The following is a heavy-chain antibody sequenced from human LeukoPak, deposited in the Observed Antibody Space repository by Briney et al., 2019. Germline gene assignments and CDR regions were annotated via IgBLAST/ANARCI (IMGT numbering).Heavy chain of an antibody. CDR2: ISGSGGST. D-gene: IGHD6-19*01. J-gene: IGHJ4*02. CDR1: GFTFSSYA. Sequence: PGGSLRLSCTASGFTFSSYAMSWVRQAPGKGLEWVSVISGSGGSTYYADSVKGRFTISRDNSKNTLYLQMNSLRAEDTAVYYCARRYNSDWEFMFWGQGTLVTVSS. V-gene: IGHV3-23*01. CDR3: ARRYNSDWEFMF.